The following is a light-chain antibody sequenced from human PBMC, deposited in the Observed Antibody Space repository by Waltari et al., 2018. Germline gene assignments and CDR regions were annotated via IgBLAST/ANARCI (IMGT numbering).Light chain of an antibody. J-gene: IGKJ4*01. V-gene: IGKV3-11*01. CDR1: QSVFNY. CDR3: QQCSLLPLT. Sequence: EIVLTQSPVTLSLSAGETATLSCRASQSVFNYLAWYQQTPGQAPRRLIDDTSKRATGIPPRFSGSGSGIDLTLTISNLEAEDFALYYCQQCSLLPLTCGGGTKVEIK. CDR2: DTS.